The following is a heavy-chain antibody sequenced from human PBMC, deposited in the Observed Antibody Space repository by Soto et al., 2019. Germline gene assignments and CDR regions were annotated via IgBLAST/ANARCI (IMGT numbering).Heavy chain of an antibody. D-gene: IGHD6-19*01. V-gene: IGHV4-39*01. CDR3: ARHYSSGSRNWFDP. Sequence: KPSETLSLTCSVFGGSINSSSYFWGWVRQPPGKGLEWIGSIYYSGSTYYNPSLRSRVTISVDTSKNQFSLKLSSVTAADTAVFYCARHYSSGSRNWFDPWGQGTLVTVSS. J-gene: IGHJ5*02. CDR1: GGSINSSSYF. CDR2: IYYSGST.